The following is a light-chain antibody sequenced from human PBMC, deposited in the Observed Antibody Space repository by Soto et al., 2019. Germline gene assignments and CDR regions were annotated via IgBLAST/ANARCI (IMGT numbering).Light chain of an antibody. CDR3: QQSYSTPFT. V-gene: IGKV1-39*01. CDR2: DAS. CDR1: QTISRY. J-gene: IGKJ3*01. Sequence: DIQMTQSPSSLSASVGDRVTITCRSSQTISRYLNWYQQKPGKAPKLLIYDASSLQSGVPSRFSGSGYGTDFTLSISSLQPEDFATYYCQQSYSTPFTFGPGNKLDIK.